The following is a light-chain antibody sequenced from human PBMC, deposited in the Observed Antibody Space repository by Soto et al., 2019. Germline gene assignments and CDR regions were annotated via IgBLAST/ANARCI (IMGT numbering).Light chain of an antibody. CDR2: AAS. CDR1: QSISSY. Sequence: IQMTQSPSSLSASVGDRVTITCRASQSISSYLNWYQQKPGKAHKXLIYAASSLQSGVPSRFSVTVSGTDLTINIRSLKPEDGGTYEGLQRENAPHTFVQGTKVDI. V-gene: IGKV1-39*01. CDR3: LQRENAPHT. J-gene: IGKJ2*01.